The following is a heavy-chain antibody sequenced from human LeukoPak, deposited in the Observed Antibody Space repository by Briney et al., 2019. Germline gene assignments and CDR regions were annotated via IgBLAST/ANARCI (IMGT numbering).Heavy chain of an antibody. J-gene: IGHJ4*02. CDR1: GVTFSSYA. CDR3: AKGGVITTSPRFGY. Sequence: GGSLRLSCAASGVTFSSYAMSSGRQAPGKGLEWVSAISGSGGSTYYADSVKGRFTISRDNSKNTLYLQMNSLRAEDTAVYYCAKGGVITTSPRFGYWGQGTLVTVSS. V-gene: IGHV3-23*01. D-gene: IGHD3-22*01. CDR2: ISGSGGST.